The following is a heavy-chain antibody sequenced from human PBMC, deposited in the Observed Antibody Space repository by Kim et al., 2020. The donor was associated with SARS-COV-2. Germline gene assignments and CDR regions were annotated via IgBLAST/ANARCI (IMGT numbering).Heavy chain of an antibody. CDR3: ARYRTIFGVVIIRYFDY. J-gene: IGHJ4*02. CDR2: IYYSGST. D-gene: IGHD3-3*01. Sequence: SETLSLTCTVSGGSISSGGYYWSWIRQHPGKGLEWIGYIYYSGSTYYNPSLKSRVTISVDTSKNQFSLKLSSVTAADTAVYYCARYRTIFGVVIIRYFDYWGQGTLVTVSS. V-gene: IGHV4-31*03. CDR1: GGSISSGGYY.